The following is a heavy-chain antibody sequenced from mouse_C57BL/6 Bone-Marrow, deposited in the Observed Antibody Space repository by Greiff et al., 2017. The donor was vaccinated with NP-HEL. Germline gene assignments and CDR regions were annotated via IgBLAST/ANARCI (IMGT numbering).Heavy chain of an antibody. D-gene: IGHD4-1*01. Sequence: EVMLVESGEGLVKPGGSLKLSCAASGFTFSSYAMSWVRQTPEKRLEWVAYISSGGDYIYYADTVKGRFTISRDNARNTLYLQMSSLKSEDTAMYYCTRVLLGYAMDYWGQGTSVTVSS. CDR2: ISSGGDYI. V-gene: IGHV5-9-1*02. J-gene: IGHJ4*01. CDR1: GFTFSSYA. CDR3: TRVLLGYAMDY.